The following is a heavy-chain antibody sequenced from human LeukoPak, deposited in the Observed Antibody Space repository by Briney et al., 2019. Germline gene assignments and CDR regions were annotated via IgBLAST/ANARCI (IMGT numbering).Heavy chain of an antibody. CDR3: ARVREYDYVWGSYRLFDY. D-gene: IGHD3-16*02. CDR2: TNRSGST. J-gene: IGHJ4*02. CDR1: GGSFSGYY. Sequence: SETLSLTCAVYGGSFSGYYWSWIRQPPGKGLEWIGKTNRSGSTNYNPSLKSRVTISVDTSKNQFSLKLSSVTAADTAVYYCARVREYDYVWGSYRLFDYWGQGTLVTVSS. V-gene: IGHV4-34*01.